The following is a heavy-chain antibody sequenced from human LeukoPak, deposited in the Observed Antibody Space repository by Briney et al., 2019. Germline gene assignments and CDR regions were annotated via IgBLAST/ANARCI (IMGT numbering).Heavy chain of an antibody. CDR1: GFTVSSTY. CDR3: ARGPYYYDKSGYFDY. Sequence: GGSLRLSCAASGFTVSSTYMTWVRQAPGKGLEWVSVIYSGGSTYYADSVKGRFTISRDNSKNTLYLQMNSLRAEDTAVYYCARGPYYYDKSGYFDYWGQGTLVTVSS. J-gene: IGHJ4*02. CDR2: IYSGGST. D-gene: IGHD3-22*01. V-gene: IGHV3-53*01.